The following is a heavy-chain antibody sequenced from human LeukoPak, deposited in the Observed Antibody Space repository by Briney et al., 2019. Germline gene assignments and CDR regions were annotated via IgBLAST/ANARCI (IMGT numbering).Heavy chain of an antibody. CDR1: GGSISSGGYY. J-gene: IGHJ4*02. Sequence: SETLSFTCTVSGGSISSGGYYWSWIRQPPGKGLEWIGEVNHSGSTNYNPSLKSRVTISVDTSKNQFSLKLSSVTAADTAVYYCARGSRIAARWGQGTLVTVSS. CDR2: VNHSGST. D-gene: IGHD6-6*01. CDR3: ARGSRIAAR. V-gene: IGHV4-39*07.